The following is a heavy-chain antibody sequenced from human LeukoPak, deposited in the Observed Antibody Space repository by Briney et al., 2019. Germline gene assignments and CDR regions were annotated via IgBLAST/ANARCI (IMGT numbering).Heavy chain of an antibody. J-gene: IGHJ4*02. Sequence: GGSLRLSCAASGFTFSNDWMHWVRQAPGKGLVWVSRINTDGSTTTYADSVKGRFTISRDNAKNTLYLQMNSLRVEDTAVYYCARSRGGFCHYWGQGTLVTVSS. CDR1: GFTFSNDW. CDR2: INTDGSTT. D-gene: IGHD4-23*01. V-gene: IGHV3-74*01. CDR3: ARSRGGFCHY.